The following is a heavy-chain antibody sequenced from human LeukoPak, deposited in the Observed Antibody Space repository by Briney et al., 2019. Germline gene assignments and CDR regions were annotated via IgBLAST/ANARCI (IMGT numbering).Heavy chain of an antibody. CDR3: AKDHGAASGDFDY. V-gene: IGHV3-23*01. CDR2: ISGSGDST. J-gene: IGHJ4*02. CDR1: GFTFTSYV. D-gene: IGHD6-13*01. Sequence: PGGSLRLSCAASGFTFTSYVMSWVRQAPGKALEWVSTISGSGDSTYYADSVKGRFTISRDNSKNTVYLQMNSLTAEDTAVYYCAKDHGAASGDFDYWGQGTLVTVSS.